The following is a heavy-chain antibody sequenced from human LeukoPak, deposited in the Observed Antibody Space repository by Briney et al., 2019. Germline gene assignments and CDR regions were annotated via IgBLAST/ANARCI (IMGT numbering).Heavy chain of an antibody. Sequence: PGGSLRLSCAASGFTFSSYWMSWVRQAPGKGLEWVANIKQDGSEKYYVDSVKGRFTISRDNAKNSLYLQMNSLRAKDTAVYYCARRVTIFGVATEYNWFDPWGQGTLVTVSS. CDR3: ARRVTIFGVATEYNWFDP. D-gene: IGHD3-3*01. V-gene: IGHV3-7*01. CDR2: IKQDGSEK. J-gene: IGHJ5*02. CDR1: GFTFSSYW.